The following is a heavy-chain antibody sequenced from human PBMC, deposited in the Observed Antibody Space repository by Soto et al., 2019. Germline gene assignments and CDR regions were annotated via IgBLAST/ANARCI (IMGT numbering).Heavy chain of an antibody. J-gene: IGHJ5*02. Sequence: QVQLVQSGPEVKKPGASAKVSCKASDYTFTNYGISWVRQAPGQGLEWMGWISGHNGNTKYAQKFQDRVTMAADTSTSTAYMEMRSRKPDDTAVYYCARAPRGVCSGGTCYLNRGEWLDLWGQGTPVTVSS. CDR1: DYTFTNYG. D-gene: IGHD2-15*01. CDR2: ISGHNGNT. V-gene: IGHV1-18*01. CDR3: ARAPRGVCSGGTCYLNRGEWLDL.